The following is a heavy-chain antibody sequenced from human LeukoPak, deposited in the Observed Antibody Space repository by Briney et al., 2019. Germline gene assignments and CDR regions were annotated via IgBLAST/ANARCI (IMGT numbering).Heavy chain of an antibody. CDR2: IYYSGST. Sequence: SETLSLTCTVSGGSISSYYWSWIRQPPGKGLEWIGSIYYSGSTYYNPSLKSRVTISVDTSKNQFSLKLSSVTAADTAVYYCASEVAVAGSNFDYWGQGTLVTVSS. V-gene: IGHV4-59*12. CDR1: GGSISSYY. CDR3: ASEVAVAGSNFDY. J-gene: IGHJ4*02. D-gene: IGHD6-19*01.